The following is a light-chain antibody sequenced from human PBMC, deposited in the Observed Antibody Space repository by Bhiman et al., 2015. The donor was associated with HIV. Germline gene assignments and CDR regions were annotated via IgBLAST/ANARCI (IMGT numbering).Light chain of an antibody. CDR2: DVN. Sequence: QSALTQPASVSGSPGQSIAISCTGTSSDVGAYNLVSWYQQHPGKAPKLMICDVNKRPSGVSNRFSGSKSGNTASLTISGLQAEDEADYYCSSYTSSSTYVFGTGTKVTV. CDR3: SSYTSSSTYV. CDR1: SSDVGAYNL. V-gene: IGLV2-14*01. J-gene: IGLJ1*01.